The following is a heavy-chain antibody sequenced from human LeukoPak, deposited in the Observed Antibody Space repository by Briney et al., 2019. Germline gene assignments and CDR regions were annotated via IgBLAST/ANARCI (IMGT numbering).Heavy chain of an antibody. J-gene: IGHJ4*02. CDR3: ARYSRGYFDY. Sequence: GASVKVSCKASGYTFTSYGISWVRQAPGQGLEWMGGIIPIFGTANYAQKFQGRVTITADESTSTAYMELSSLRSEDTAVYYCARYSRGYFDYWGQGTLVTVSS. CDR2: IIPIFGTA. D-gene: IGHD3-10*01. CDR1: GYTFTSYG. V-gene: IGHV1-69*13.